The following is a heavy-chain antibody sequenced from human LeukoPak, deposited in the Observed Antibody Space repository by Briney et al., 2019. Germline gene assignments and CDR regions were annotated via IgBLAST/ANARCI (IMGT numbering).Heavy chain of an antibody. CDR2: IYHSGST. D-gene: IGHD3-10*01. CDR1: GGSISSSNW. V-gene: IGHV4-4*02. Sequence: PSETLSLTCAVSGGSISSSNWWSWVRQPPGKGLEWIGEIYHSGSTNYNPSLKSRVTISVDTSKNQFSLKLSSVTAADTAVYYCARGRGLWFGELPFDYWGQGTLVTVSS. J-gene: IGHJ4*02. CDR3: ARGRGLWFGELPFDY.